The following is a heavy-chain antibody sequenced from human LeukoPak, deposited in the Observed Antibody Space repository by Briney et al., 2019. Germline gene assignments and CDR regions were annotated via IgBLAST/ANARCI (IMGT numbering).Heavy chain of an antibody. CDR1: GFTFSSYA. CDR2: ISGSGGST. D-gene: IGHD3-22*01. V-gene: IGHV3-23*01. CDR3: AKSDYYDSSGYTDY. Sequence: GGSLRLSCAASGFTFSSYAMSWVRQAPGKGLEWVSAISGSGGSTYYADSVKGRFTISRDNSKNTLYLQMNSLRAEDTAVYYCAKSDYYDSSGYTDYWGQGTLVTVSS. J-gene: IGHJ4*02.